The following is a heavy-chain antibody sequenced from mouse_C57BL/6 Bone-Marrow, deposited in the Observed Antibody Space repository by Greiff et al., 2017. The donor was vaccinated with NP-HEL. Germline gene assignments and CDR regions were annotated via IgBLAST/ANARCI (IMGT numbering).Heavy chain of an antibody. CDR2: IYPGNSDT. D-gene: IGHD1-1*01. Sequence: VQLKESGTVLARPGASVKMSCKTSGYTFTSYWMHWVKQRPGQGLEWIGAIYPGNSDTSYNQKFKGKAKLTAVTSASTAYLELSSLTNEDSAVYYCTQSVILLRSRYFDDWGKGTTVTVSS. V-gene: IGHV1-5*01. CDR3: TQSVILLRSRYFDD. CDR1: GYTFTSYW. J-gene: IGHJ1*03.